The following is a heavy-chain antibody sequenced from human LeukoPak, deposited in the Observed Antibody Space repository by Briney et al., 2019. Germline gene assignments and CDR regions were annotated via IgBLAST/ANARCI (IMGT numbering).Heavy chain of an antibody. Sequence: GGSLRLSCATSGFSFGSYAMHWVRQAPGRGLEWVAFIRYDGSNKYYADSVKGRFTISRDNSKNTLYLQMNSLRAEDTAVYYCAKGSLDYWGQGTLVTVSS. CDR3: AKGSLDY. J-gene: IGHJ4*02. CDR2: IRYDGSNK. CDR1: GFSFGSYA. V-gene: IGHV3-30*02.